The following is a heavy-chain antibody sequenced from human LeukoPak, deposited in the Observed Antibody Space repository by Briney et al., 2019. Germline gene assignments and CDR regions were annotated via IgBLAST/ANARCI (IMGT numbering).Heavy chain of an antibody. V-gene: IGHV4-61*01. CDR2: IYYSGST. CDR1: GGSVSSGSYY. J-gene: IGHJ4*02. Sequence: SETLSLTCTVSGGSVSSGSYYWSWIRQPPGKGLEWIGYIYYSGSTNYNPSLKSRVTISVDTSKNQFSLKLSSVTAADTAVYYCAGKDFWSGYSVNYWGQGTLVTVSS. D-gene: IGHD3-3*01. CDR3: AGKDFWSGYSVNY.